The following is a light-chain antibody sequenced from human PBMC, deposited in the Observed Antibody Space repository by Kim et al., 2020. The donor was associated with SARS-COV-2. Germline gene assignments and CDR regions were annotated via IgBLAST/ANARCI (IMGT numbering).Light chain of an antibody. CDR1: QSIGVD. V-gene: IGKV3-15*01. CDR3: QQYNNWPPT. J-gene: IGKJ1*01. Sequence: PGERATLSGGGSQSIGVDLAWCRRKTGQAPRLLMNGAYTRAPGIPARVSGSGSGTEFSLTINSLQSEDFAVYYCQQYNNWPPTFGQGTKVDIK. CDR2: GAY.